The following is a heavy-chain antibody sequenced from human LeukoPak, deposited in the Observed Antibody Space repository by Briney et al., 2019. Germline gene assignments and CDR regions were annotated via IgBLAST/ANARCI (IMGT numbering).Heavy chain of an antibody. CDR2: FYSTGST. Sequence: SETLSLTCTVSGGSISSYYWTWIRQPAGKGLEWIGRFYSTGSTNYNPSLKSRVTMSVDTSKNQFSLKLSSVTAADTAVYYCARGRVDIVVVPAAMSRYFDYWGQGTLVTVSS. D-gene: IGHD2-2*03. V-gene: IGHV4-4*07. CDR1: GGSISSYY. CDR3: ARGRVDIVVVPAAMSRYFDY. J-gene: IGHJ4*02.